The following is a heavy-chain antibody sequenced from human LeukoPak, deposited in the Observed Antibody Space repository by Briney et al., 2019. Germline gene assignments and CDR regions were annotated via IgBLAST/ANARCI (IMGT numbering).Heavy chain of an antibody. CDR1: GFTFSSYA. J-gene: IGHJ6*04. Sequence: GGSLRLSCAASGFTFSSYAMHWVRQAPGKGLEWVAVISYDGSNKYYADSVKGRFTISRDNSKNPLYLQMNSLRAEDTAVYYCARDKYSSSWPYGMDVWGKGTTVTVSS. CDR3: ARDKYSSSWPYGMDV. CDR2: ISYDGSNK. D-gene: IGHD6-13*01. V-gene: IGHV3-30*04.